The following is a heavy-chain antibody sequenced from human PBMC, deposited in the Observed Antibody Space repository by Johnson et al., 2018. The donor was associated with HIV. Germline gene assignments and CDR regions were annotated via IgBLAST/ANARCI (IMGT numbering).Heavy chain of an antibody. J-gene: IGHJ3*02. D-gene: IGHD5-18*01. V-gene: IGHV3-30*03. Sequence: QVQLVESGGDVVQPGRSLRLSCAASGFTFSSYGMPWVRQAPGKGLEWLAVISYDGSNKYYADSVKGRFTISRANSKNTLDLQMNSLGPEDTAVYYWAGDGRDMVTRGAFDIWGQGTVGTVSS. CDR1: GFTFSSYG. CDR2: ISYDGSNK. CDR3: AGDGRDMVTRGAFDI.